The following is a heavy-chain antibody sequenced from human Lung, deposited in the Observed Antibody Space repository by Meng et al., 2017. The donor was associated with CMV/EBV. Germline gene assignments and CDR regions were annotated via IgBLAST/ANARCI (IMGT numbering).Heavy chain of an antibody. V-gene: IGHV1-2*02. CDR2: INPNSGGT. J-gene: IGHJ5*02. Sequence: ASVKLSCNASGYTFTGYYMHWVRQATGQGLEWMRWINPNSGGTNYAEKFQGKVTMTRDTSISTAYMELSRLRSDDTAVYYCARELDLQLGYCSGGSCYGRGNWFDPWGQGTLVTVSS. CDR3: ARELDLQLGYCSGGSCYGRGNWFDP. D-gene: IGHD2-15*01. CDR1: GYTFTGYY.